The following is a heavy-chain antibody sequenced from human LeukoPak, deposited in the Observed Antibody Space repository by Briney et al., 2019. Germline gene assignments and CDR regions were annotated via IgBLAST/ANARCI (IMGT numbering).Heavy chain of an antibody. CDR1: GPSISSGGSC. CDR2: IYYSGST. J-gene: IGHJ4*02. CDR3: SRGLRGRSGYYFDS. Sequence: ASPSPSLTCTVSGPSISSGGSCWNWIRQPPGKGLEWFGTIYYSGSTHYNPSLKSRVSISLDTSKTQFSLRLSSVTAADAAVYYCSRGLRGRSGYYFDSWGQGTLVTVSS. V-gene: IGHV4-30-4*01.